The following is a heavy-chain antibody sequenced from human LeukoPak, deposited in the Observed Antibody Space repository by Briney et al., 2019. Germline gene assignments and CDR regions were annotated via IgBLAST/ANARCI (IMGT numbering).Heavy chain of an antibody. CDR2: ISDSGDTT. CDR1: GFAFSSYA. Sequence: GGSLRLSCTASGFAFSSYAMSWVRQAPGKGLEWVSAISDSGDTTHYADSVKGRSTISRDDSKNTLYLQMNSLRAEDTATYYCAKGYYFDILSGYSSLDSWGQGTLVTVSS. J-gene: IGHJ4*02. D-gene: IGHD3-9*01. CDR3: AKGYYFDILSGYSSLDS. V-gene: IGHV3-23*01.